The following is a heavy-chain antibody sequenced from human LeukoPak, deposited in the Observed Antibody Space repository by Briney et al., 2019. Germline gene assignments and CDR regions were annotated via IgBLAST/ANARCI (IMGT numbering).Heavy chain of an antibody. Sequence: SETLSLTCTVSGGSISSGGYYWSWIRQPPGKGLEWIGYIYHSGSTYYNPSLKSRVTISVDRSKNQFSLKLSSVTAADTAVYYCARDAFRGYYYYGMDVWGQGTTVTVSS. J-gene: IGHJ6*02. CDR3: ARDAFRGYYYYGMDV. V-gene: IGHV4-30-2*01. CDR2: IYHSGST. D-gene: IGHD3-10*01. CDR1: GGSISSGGYY.